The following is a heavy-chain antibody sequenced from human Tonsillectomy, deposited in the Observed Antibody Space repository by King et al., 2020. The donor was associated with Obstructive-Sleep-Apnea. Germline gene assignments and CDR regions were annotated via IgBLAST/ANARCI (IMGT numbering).Heavy chain of an antibody. CDR2: ITASSSHI. CDR1: GFIFSGYS. J-gene: IGHJ4*02. CDR3: ARDALAHRIILDS. Sequence: VQLVESGGGLVNPGGSLRLSCVSSGFIFSGYSMNWVRQAPGEGLEWVSSITASSSHIYYADSVKGRFTISRDNSRNTLFLQMDSLRAEDTAIYFCARDALAHRIILDSWGQGTLVTVSS. V-gene: IGHV3-21*01. D-gene: IGHD6-6*01.